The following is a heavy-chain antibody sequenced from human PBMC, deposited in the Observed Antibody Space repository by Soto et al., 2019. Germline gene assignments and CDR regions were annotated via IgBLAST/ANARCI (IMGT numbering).Heavy chain of an antibody. CDR3: ARETTGGPKVRINNWFDP. V-gene: IGHV4-38-2*02. J-gene: IGHJ5*02. CDR2: IYHSGST. D-gene: IGHD1-1*01. Sequence: LSLTCAVSGYSISSGYYWGWIRQPPGKGLEWIGSIYHSGSTYYNPSLKSRVTISVDTSKNQFSLKLSSVTAADTAVYYCARETTGGPKVRINNWFDPWGQGXLVTVSS. CDR1: GYSISSGYY.